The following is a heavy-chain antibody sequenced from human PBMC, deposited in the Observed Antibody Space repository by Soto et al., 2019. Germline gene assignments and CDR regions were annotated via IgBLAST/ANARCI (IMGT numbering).Heavy chain of an antibody. V-gene: IGHV1-69*01. CDR3: ILDCTSMSCYGYLGGDV. J-gene: IGHJ6*02. CDR1: GGTFSSFL. D-gene: IGHD2-2*01. Sequence: QVQLVQSGAAVKTPGSSVKVSCKASGGTFSSFLMGWVRQAPGQGLERMGGIIPVFGTATYAQKFQGRVTITADDSTSTGYMELSGLKSEDTAVYYCILDCTSMSCYGYLGGDVWGQGTTVTVS. CDR2: IIPVFGTA.